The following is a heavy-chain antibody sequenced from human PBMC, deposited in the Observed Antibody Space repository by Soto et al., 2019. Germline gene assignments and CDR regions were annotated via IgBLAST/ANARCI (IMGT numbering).Heavy chain of an antibody. Sequence: SVKVSCKASGGTFSSYAISWVRQAPGRGLEWMGGIIPIFGTANYAQKFQGRVTITADKSTSTAYMELSSLRSEDTAVYYCARSPVYYDTSGPLDYWGQGTLVTVSS. CDR3: ARSPVYYDTSGPLDY. CDR2: IIPIFGTA. V-gene: IGHV1-69*06. J-gene: IGHJ4*02. D-gene: IGHD3-22*01. CDR1: GGTFSSYA.